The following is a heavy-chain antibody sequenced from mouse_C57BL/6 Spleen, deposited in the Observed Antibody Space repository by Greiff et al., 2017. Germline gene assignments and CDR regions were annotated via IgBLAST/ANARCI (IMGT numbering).Heavy chain of an antibody. V-gene: IGHV1-18*01. CDR3: ARSEYDGYPYYYAMDY. J-gene: IGHJ4*01. D-gene: IGHD2-3*01. Sequence: EVQLQQSGPELVKPGASVKIPCKASGYTFTDYNMDWVKQSHGKSLEWIGAINPNNGGTIYNQKFKGKATLTVDKSSSTAYMELRSLTSEDTAVYYCARSEYDGYPYYYAMDYWGQGTSVTVSS. CDR2: INPNNGGT. CDR1: GYTFTDYN.